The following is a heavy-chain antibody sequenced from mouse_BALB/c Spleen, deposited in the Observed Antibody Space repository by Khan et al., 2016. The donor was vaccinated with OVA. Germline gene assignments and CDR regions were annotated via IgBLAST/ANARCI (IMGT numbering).Heavy chain of an antibody. CDR2: VSSGGHYT. CDR3: ARIAYYYDSEGFAY. Sequence: VQLQESGGDLVKPGGSLKLSCAASGFTFSTYGMSWVRQTPDKRLEWVATVSSGGHYTYYPDTVKGRFTISRDNAKNTLYLQMSSLKSEDTAMFYCARIAYYYDSEGFAYWGQGTLVTVSA. J-gene: IGHJ3*01. CDR1: GFTFSTYG. D-gene: IGHD1-1*01. V-gene: IGHV5-6*01.